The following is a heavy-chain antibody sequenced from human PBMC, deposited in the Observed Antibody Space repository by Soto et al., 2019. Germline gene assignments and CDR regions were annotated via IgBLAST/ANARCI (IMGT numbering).Heavy chain of an antibody. CDR1: GFSFRNYG. Sequence: EVQLLEAGGGLVQPGGSLRLCCEASGFSFRNYGMSWVRQAPGKGLEWLSAIIGNGDTTYYADSVRGRFTISRDNSKNTLYLQLNDLGAEDTAIYYCAKDYDYGDSLPFDYWGQGTLVTVSS. D-gene: IGHD4-17*01. CDR3: AKDYDYGDSLPFDY. CDR2: IIGNGDTT. J-gene: IGHJ4*02. V-gene: IGHV3-23*01.